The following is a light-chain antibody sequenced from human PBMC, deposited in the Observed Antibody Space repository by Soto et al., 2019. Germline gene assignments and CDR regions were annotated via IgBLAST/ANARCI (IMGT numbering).Light chain of an antibody. V-gene: IGKV1-5*03. CDR1: QSIDTA. Sequence: DVQMTQSPSTLSAPVGDTVTITCRASQSIDTALAWYQQKPGKAPNLLIYRASNLESGVPSRFSGSGSGTEFTLAISSLQPDDFATYYCQQYGFFLTFGQGTKLEIK. CDR2: RAS. J-gene: IGKJ2*01. CDR3: QQYGFFLT.